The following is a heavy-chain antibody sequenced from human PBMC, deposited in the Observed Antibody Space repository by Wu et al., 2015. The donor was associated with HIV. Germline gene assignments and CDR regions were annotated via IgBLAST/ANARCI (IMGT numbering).Heavy chain of an antibody. Sequence: QVQLVQSGAEVKKPGSSVKVSCKASGATFGTYGFNWVRQAPGGGLEWMGRITPMFGKPNYAQKFLGRVTITADGSTNTAYMGLTSLRSEDTAVYYCARDGSVTTRRYYYYYYMDVWGKGTTVTVSS. J-gene: IGHJ6*03. CDR3: ARDGSVTTRRYYYYYYMDV. CDR1: GATFGTYG. V-gene: IGHV1-69*13. D-gene: IGHD4-17*01. CDR2: ITPMFGKP.